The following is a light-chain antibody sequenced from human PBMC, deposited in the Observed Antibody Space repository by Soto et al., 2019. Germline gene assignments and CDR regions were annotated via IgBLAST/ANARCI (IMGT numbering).Light chain of an antibody. CDR2: WAS. J-gene: IGKJ1*01. CDR1: QSVLYSSNNKNY. Sequence: DIVMTQSPDSLAVSLGERATINCKSSQSVLYSSNNKNYLAWYQQKPGQPPKLLIYWASTRESGVPDRFRGSGSGTASTMAISSLAAEDGAVYYCQQYYSTPQTFGQGPKVEFK. V-gene: IGKV4-1*01. CDR3: QQYYSTPQT.